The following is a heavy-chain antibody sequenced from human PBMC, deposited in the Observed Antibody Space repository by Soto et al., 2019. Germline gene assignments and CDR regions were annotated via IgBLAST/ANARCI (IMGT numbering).Heavy chain of an antibody. Sequence: GSLRLSCAASGFTFSSYSMNWVRQAPGKGLEWVSYISSSSSTIYYADSVKGRFTISRDNAKNSLYLQMNSLRAEDTAVYYCARDAYGSGYYYYGMDVWGQGTTVTVSS. CDR2: ISSSSSTI. V-gene: IGHV3-48*04. J-gene: IGHJ6*02. CDR1: GFTFSSYS. D-gene: IGHD3-10*01. CDR3: ARDAYGSGYYYYGMDV.